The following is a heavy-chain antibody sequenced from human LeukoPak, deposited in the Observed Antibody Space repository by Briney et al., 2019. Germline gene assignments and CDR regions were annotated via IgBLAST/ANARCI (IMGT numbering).Heavy chain of an antibody. J-gene: IGHJ4*01. V-gene: IGHV4-59*01. CDR2: IYNYGST. D-gene: IGHD4-17*01. Sequence: SETLSLTCSVSGDSITSYYGAWIRQSPEKGLEWIGYIYNYGSTKYEPSLKSRVSISEDTAKNQFSLHLKSVTAADTAVYYCARGVGYGDSRHYDHWGHGILVTVSS. CDR3: ARGVGYGDSRHYDH. CDR1: GDSITSYY.